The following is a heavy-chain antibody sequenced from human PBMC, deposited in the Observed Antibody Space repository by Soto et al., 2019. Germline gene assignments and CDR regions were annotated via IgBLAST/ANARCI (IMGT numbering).Heavy chain of an antibody. CDR2: LNYGGTT. J-gene: IGHJ5*02. D-gene: IGHD3-22*01. CDR1: GASMTSSIYY. CDR3: ARQTYFDAAGYYLGWFDP. V-gene: IGHV4-39*01. Sequence: SETLSLTCSVSGASMTSSIYYWAWIRQAPGKGLEWIGSLNYGGTTYHSPSLEGRVTMSVDTSKKEFSLNVISVTAADTAIYYCARQTYFDAAGYYLGWFDPWGQGTLVTVSS.